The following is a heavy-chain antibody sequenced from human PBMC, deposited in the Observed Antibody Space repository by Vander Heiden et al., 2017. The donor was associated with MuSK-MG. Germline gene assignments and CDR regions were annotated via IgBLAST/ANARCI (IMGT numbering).Heavy chain of an antibody. CDR1: GYTLTELS. CDR3: ATLRPRKQLLVRHAFDI. Sequence: QVQLVQSGAEVKKPGASVKVSCKVSGYTLTELSMHWVRQAPGKGLEWMGGFDPEDGETIYAQKFQCRVTMTEDTSTDTAYMEMSSLRSQDTAVYYCATLRPRKQLLVRHAFDIWGQGTMVTVSS. V-gene: IGHV1-24*01. J-gene: IGHJ3*02. D-gene: IGHD6-19*01. CDR2: FDPEDGET.